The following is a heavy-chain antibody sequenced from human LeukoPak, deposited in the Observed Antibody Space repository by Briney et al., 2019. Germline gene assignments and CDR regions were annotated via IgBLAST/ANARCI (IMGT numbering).Heavy chain of an antibody. D-gene: IGHD2-2*01. CDR3: ARHARASWYFDL. CDR1: GDSISDSH. Sequence: SETLSLTCTISGDSISDSHWSWDRQPPGKGLEWIGYIYTSGNTNYNPSLKSRVTISIDTSRSQFSLKLKSVTAADTAVYYCARHARASWYFDLWGRGTLVTVSS. V-gene: IGHV4-4*09. CDR2: IYTSGNT. J-gene: IGHJ2*01.